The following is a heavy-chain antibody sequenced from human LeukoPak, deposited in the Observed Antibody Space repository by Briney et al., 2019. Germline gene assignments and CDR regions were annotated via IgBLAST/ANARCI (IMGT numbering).Heavy chain of an antibody. CDR2: INHSGST. CDR1: GGSFSGYY. CDR3: ARRAITIFGVALYYYYYMDV. V-gene: IGHV4-34*01. Sequence: SETLSLTCAVYGGSFSGYYWSWIRQPPGKGLEWIGEINHSGSTNYNPSLKSRVTISVDTSKNQFSLKLSSVTAADTAVYYCARRAITIFGVALYYYYYMDVWGKGTTVTVSS. J-gene: IGHJ6*03. D-gene: IGHD3-3*01.